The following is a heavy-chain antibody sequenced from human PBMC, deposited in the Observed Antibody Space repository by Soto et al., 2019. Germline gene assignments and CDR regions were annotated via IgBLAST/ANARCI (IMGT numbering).Heavy chain of an antibody. V-gene: IGHV1-8*02. Sequence: ASVKVSCKASGYTFINYDMSWVRQATGQGVEWVGWMNPGSGKTGYANKFQGRVTMTREASTSTAPLELSSLTSEDTAVYYCARAIRPTYVLRYFDWLLSPFGYWGQGTLVTVSS. CDR3: ARAIRPTYVLRYFDWLLSPFGY. D-gene: IGHD3-9*01. CDR1: GYTFINYD. CDR2: MNPGSGKT. J-gene: IGHJ4*02.